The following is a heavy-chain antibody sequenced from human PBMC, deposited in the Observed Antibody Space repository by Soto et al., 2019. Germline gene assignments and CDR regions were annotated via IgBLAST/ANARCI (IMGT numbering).Heavy chain of an antibody. J-gene: IGHJ4*02. D-gene: IGHD6-19*01. Sequence: ASVKVSCKASGYTFTGYAMHWVRQAPGQRLEWMGWINAGNGNTKYSQKFQGRVTISRDTSASTAYMELSSLGSEDTALYYCARAVAVPADFDYWGQGTLVTVSS. CDR2: INAGNGNT. CDR1: GYTFTGYA. CDR3: ARAVAVPADFDY. V-gene: IGHV1-3*01.